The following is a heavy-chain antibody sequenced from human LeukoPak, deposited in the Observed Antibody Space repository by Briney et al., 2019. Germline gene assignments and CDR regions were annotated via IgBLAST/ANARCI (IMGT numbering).Heavy chain of an antibody. CDR2: ISGRDSNT. CDR1: GFTFSIYG. CDR3: ARRSDYGGNGNYFDY. D-gene: IGHD4-23*01. V-gene: IGHV3-23*01. J-gene: IGHJ4*02. Sequence: GGSLRLSCAASGFTFSIYGMSWVRQAPGKGLEWVSTISGRDSNTYYADSVEGRFILSRANPRNPLYLQMNNLRAEDTAVYYCARRSDYGGNGNYFDYWGQGTPVTVSS.